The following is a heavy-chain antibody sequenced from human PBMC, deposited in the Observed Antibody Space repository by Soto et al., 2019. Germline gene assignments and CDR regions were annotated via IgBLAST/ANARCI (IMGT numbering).Heavy chain of an antibody. CDR1: GGSISSSSYY. Sequence: QLQLQESSPGLVKPSETLSLTCTVSGGSISSSSYYWGWIRQPPGKGLEWIGSIYYSGSTYYNPSLKSRVTISVDTSKNQFSLKLSSVTAADTAVYYCATLDDYGDRPYFDYWGQGTLVTVSS. D-gene: IGHD4-17*01. V-gene: IGHV4-39*01. J-gene: IGHJ4*02. CDR2: IYYSGST. CDR3: ATLDDYGDRPYFDY.